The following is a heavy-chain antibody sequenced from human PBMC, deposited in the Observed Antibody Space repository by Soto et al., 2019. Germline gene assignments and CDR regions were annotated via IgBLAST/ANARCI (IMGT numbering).Heavy chain of an antibody. Sequence: EVQLLESGGGLVQPGGSLRLSCAASGFTFSSYAMSWVRQAPGKGLEWVSAISGSGGSTYYADSVKGRFTISRDNSKNTLYLQMNSPRAEDTAGYYCAKVIAAAGTGYWFDPWGQGNLVTVSS. CDR1: GFTFSSYA. CDR3: AKVIAAAGTGYWFDP. D-gene: IGHD6-13*01. V-gene: IGHV3-23*01. J-gene: IGHJ5*02. CDR2: ISGSGGST.